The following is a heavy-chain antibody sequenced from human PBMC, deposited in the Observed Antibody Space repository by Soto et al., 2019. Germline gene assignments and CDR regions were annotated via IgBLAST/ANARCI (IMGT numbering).Heavy chain of an antibody. CDR1: GFSLSTTGVG. J-gene: IGHJ4*02. D-gene: IGHD6-19*01. CDR3: AHADSSRWYFDS. CDR2: SYWDDDK. Sequence: QITLKESGPTLVKPTQTLTLTCTFSGFSLSTTGVGVAWIRQPPGRALDWLALSYWDDDKRYSPSLKSRLTIPKETGKNQAVLTLTTTHPVDTGTYLWAHADSSRWYFDSGGQGTRVTVSS. V-gene: IGHV2-5*02.